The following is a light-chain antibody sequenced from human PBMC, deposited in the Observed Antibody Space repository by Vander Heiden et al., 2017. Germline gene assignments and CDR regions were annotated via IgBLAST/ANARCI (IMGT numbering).Light chain of an antibody. J-gene: IGKJ1*01. V-gene: IGKV1-5*03. CDR2: KAS. Sequence: DIQMTQSPSTLSASVGDRVTITCRASQSINTYLAWYQQKPGKAPNLLIYKASILESGVPSRFSGSGSGTEFTLTISSLQPDDFATYYCLQYYSFTWTFGQGTKVEIK. CDR1: QSINTY. CDR3: LQYYSFTWT.